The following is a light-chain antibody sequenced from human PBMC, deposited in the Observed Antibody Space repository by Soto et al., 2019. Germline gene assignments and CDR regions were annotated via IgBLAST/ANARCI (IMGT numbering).Light chain of an antibody. CDR3: QQYNKWPLIT. J-gene: IGKJ5*01. CDR2: KAS. CDR1: QTISSW. V-gene: IGKV1-5*03. Sequence: DIQMTQSPSTLSGSVGDRVTITCRASQTISSWLAWYQQKPGKAPKLLIYKASTLKSGVPSRFSGSGSGTEFTLTISSLQSEDFALYYCQQYNKWPLITFGQGTRLEI.